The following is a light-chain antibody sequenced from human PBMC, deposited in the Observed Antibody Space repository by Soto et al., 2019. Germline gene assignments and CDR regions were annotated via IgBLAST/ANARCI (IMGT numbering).Light chain of an antibody. CDR1: SSNIGSNT. CDR3: AAWDDSLNGVV. V-gene: IGLV1-44*01. Sequence: QSVLTQPPSASVTPGQRVTISCSGSSSNIGSNTVTWYQQLPGTAPKLLIYNNNQRPSGVPDRFSGSKSGTSASLAISGLQADDEADYYCAAWDDSLNGVVFGGGTKLTVL. CDR2: NNN. J-gene: IGLJ2*01.